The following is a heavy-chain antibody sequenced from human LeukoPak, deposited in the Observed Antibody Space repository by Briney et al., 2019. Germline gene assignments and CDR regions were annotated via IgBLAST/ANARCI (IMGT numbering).Heavy chain of an antibody. CDR3: ARALSAQGWFDP. J-gene: IGHJ5*02. CDR1: GGTFSSYA. CDR2: IIPIFGTA. Sequence: SVKVSCKASGGTFSSYAISWVRQAPGQGLEWMGGIIPIFGTANYAQKFQGRVTITTDESTSTAYMELSSLRSEDTAVYYCARALSAQGWFDPWGQGTLVTVSS. V-gene: IGHV1-69*05.